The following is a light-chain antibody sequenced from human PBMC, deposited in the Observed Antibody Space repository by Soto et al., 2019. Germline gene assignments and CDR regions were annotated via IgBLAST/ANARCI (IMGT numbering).Light chain of an antibody. CDR3: AAWDDSLNVVV. CDR1: SSNIGNNA. Sequence: QSVLTQPPSVSEAPRQRVTISCSGSSSNIGNNAVNWYQQLPGKAPKLLIYYDDLLPSGVSDRFSGSKSGTSASLAISGLQSEDEADYYCAAWDDSLNVVVFVGGTKLTVL. J-gene: IGLJ2*01. V-gene: IGLV1-36*01. CDR2: YDD.